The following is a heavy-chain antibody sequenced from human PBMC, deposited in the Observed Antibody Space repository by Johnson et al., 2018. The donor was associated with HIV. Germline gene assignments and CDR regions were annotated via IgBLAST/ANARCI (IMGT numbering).Heavy chain of an antibody. CDR2: SNSDGSRT. J-gene: IGHJ3*02. Sequence: QVQLVESGGALVKPGGSLRLSCAASGFTFEDYGMSWVRQAPGKGLEWVSRSNSDGSRTTYADSVKGRFTISRDNAKNSLYLQMNSLRAEDTAVYYCTTCSGSGDCDIWGQGTMVTVSA. CDR1: GFTFEDYG. CDR3: TTCSGSGDCDI. D-gene: IGHD6-25*01. V-gene: IGHV3-11*04.